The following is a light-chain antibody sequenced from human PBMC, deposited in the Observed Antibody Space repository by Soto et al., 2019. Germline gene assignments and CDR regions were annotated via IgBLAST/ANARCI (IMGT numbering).Light chain of an antibody. CDR2: AAS. V-gene: IGKV1-39*01. CDR1: QSITIY. CDR3: QQSYSAPPT. Sequence: DLQMTQSPSSLSASVGDRVTITCRASQSITIYLNWYQQKPGKAPNLLIYAASSLQSGVPSRFSGSGSGTDFTLTISSLQPEDFATYYCQQSYSAPPTFGQGATLEI. J-gene: IGKJ2*01.